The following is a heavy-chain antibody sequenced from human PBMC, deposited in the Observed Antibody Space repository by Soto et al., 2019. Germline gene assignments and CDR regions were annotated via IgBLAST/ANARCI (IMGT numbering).Heavy chain of an antibody. J-gene: IGHJ6*02. V-gene: IGHV4-30-4*01. D-gene: IGHD6-6*01. CDR1: GGSISSGDYY. CDR3: ARGFGYSSSSPRGYYYGMDV. Sequence: PSETLSLTCTVSGGSISSGDYYWSWIRQPPGKGLEWIGYIYYSGSTYYNPSLKSRVTISVDTSKNQFSLKLSSVTAADTAVYYCARGFGYSSSSPRGYYYGMDVWGQGTTVTVSS. CDR2: IYYSGST.